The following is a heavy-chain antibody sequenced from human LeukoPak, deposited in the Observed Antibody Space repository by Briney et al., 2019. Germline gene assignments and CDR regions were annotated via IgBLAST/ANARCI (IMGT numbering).Heavy chain of an antibody. CDR2: ISSGGDTF. Sequence: GGFLRHSCAASGFIFSDYYMVWIRQAPGKGLEWVAYISSGGDTFFYADSVKGRFTISRDNSGDSLYLQMNSLRAEDTAVYYCARGDGVYDYVWGRSYWGQGTLVTVSS. CDR1: GFIFSDYY. CDR3: ARGDGVYDYVWGRSY. V-gene: IGHV3-11*01. J-gene: IGHJ4*02. D-gene: IGHD3-16*01.